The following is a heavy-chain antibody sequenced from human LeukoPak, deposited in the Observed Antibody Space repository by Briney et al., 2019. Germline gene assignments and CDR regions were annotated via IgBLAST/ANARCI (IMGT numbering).Heavy chain of an antibody. CDR1: GFTVGSNY. J-gene: IGHJ5*02. CDR3: ARDPTFDP. Sequence: GGSLRLSCAASGFTVGSNYMSWVRQAPGKGLEWVSIIYSSGSSYNADSVKGRFTISRDNSKNTLYLQMNSLKAEDTAVYYCARDPTFDPGGQGPLVTVSS. CDR2: IYSSGSS. V-gene: IGHV3-53*01.